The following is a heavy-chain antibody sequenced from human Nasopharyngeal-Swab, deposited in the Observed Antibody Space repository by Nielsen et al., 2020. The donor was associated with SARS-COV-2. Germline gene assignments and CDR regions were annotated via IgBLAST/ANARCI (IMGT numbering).Heavy chain of an antibody. D-gene: IGHD4-17*01. Sequence: WIRQSASRGLEWLGRTYYRSKWYNDYAVSVKSRITINPDTSKNQFSLHLNSVTPEDTAVYYCARARGAYGDYYYYYYKDVWGKGTTVTVSS. CDR2: TYYRSKWYN. CDR3: ARARGAYGDYYYYYYKDV. V-gene: IGHV6-1*01. J-gene: IGHJ6*03.